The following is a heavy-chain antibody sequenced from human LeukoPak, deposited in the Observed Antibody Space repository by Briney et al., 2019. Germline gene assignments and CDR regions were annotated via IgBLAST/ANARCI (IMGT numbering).Heavy chain of an antibody. J-gene: IGHJ4*02. V-gene: IGHV3-49*04. CDR3: TRVFDY. CDR1: GFTFDDYG. CDR2: IRSKAYGGTT. Sequence: PGGSLRLSCAASGFTFDDYGMSWVRQAPGKGLEWVGFIRSKAYGGTTEYAASVKGRFTISRDDSKSIAYLQMNSLKTEDTAVYYCTRVFDYWGQGTLVTVSS.